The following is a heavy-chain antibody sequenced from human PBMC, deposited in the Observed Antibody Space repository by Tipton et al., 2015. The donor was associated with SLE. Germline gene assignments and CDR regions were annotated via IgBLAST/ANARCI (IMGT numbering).Heavy chain of an antibody. D-gene: IGHD2-15*01. J-gene: IGHJ4*02. V-gene: IGHV5-51*01. CDR1: GYSFTSYW. CDR3: ARQRGYCSGGSCHGFDY. CDR2: IYPGDSDT. Sequence: QSGAEVKKPGESLKISCKGSGYSFTSYWIGWVRQMPGKGLEWMGIIYPGDSDTRYSPSFQGQVTISADKSISTAYLQLRSLEASDTAMYYCARQRGYCSGGSCHGFDYWGQGTLVTVSS.